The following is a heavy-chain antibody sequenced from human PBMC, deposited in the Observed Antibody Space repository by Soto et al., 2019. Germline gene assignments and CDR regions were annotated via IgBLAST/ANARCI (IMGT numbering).Heavy chain of an antibody. V-gene: IGHV3-9*01. Sequence: GGSLRLSCAASGFTFDDYAMHWVRQAPGKGLEWVSGISWNSGSIGYADSVKGRFTISRDNAKNSLYLQMNSLRAEDTALYYCAKAATRQLTTPIDYWGQGTLGTVSS. CDR1: GFTFDDYA. J-gene: IGHJ4*02. D-gene: IGHD4-17*01. CDR3: AKAATRQLTTPIDY. CDR2: ISWNSGSI.